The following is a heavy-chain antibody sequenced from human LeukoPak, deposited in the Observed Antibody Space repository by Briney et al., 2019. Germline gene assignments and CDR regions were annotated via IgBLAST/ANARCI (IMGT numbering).Heavy chain of an antibody. CDR3: ARTYYYDSSVPDFDY. CDR2: IYPGDSDT. Sequence: GESLKISCKGSGYSFTSYWIGWVRQMPGKGLEWMGIIYPGDSDTRYSPSLQGQVTISADKSISTAYLQWSGLKASDTAMYYCARTYYYDSSVPDFDYWGQGTLVTVSS. CDR1: GYSFTSYW. D-gene: IGHD3-22*01. J-gene: IGHJ4*02. V-gene: IGHV5-51*01.